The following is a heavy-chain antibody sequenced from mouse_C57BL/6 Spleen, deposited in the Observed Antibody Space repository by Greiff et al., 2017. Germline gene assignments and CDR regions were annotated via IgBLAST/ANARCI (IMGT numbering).Heavy chain of an antibody. J-gene: IGHJ2*01. CDR1: GYTFTSYD. Sequence: VHLVASGPELVKPGASVKLSCTASGYTFTSYDINWVKQRPGQGLAWIGWISPSDGSTKYHEKFKGTATLTVDTSSSTAYRELHSLTAEDSAVYFCARGGNSFDDWGQGTTLTVSS. CDR2: ISPSDGST. V-gene: IGHV1-85*01. CDR3: ARGGNSFDD. D-gene: IGHD1-1*02.